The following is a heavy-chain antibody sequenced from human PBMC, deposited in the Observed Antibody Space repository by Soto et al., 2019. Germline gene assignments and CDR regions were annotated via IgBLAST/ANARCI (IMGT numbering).Heavy chain of an antibody. D-gene: IGHD3-22*01. CDR2: IYYSGST. Sequence: SETLSLTCTVSGASISSGDYYWTWIRQPPGKGLEWIGSIYYSGSTYYNPSLKSRVTISVDTSNNPFSLKLSSVTAADTAVYYCARASYDSSTYYLDYWGQGTLVTVSS. J-gene: IGHJ4*02. V-gene: IGHV4-30-4*01. CDR3: ARASYDSSTYYLDY. CDR1: GASISSGDYY.